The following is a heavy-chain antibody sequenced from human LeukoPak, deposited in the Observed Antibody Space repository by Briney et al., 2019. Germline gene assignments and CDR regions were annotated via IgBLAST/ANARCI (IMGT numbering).Heavy chain of an antibody. CDR1: GVIFSSYA. J-gene: IGHJ4*02. CDR2: ITGSGSTT. V-gene: IGHV3-23*01. D-gene: IGHD6-13*01. CDR3: AKTRWLVAAASDY. Sequence: GGSLRLSCAASGVIFSSYAMSWVRQAPGKGLEWVSAITGSGSTTYYADSVKGRFTISRDNSKNTLYLQMNSLRAEDTARYYCAKTRWLVAAASDYWGQGALLTVSS.